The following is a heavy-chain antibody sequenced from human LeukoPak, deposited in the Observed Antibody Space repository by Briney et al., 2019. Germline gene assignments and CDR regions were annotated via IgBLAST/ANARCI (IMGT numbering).Heavy chain of an antibody. CDR2: IYYSGST. V-gene: IGHV4-31*03. CDR1: GGSISSGGYY. J-gene: IGHJ4*02. Sequence: PSQTLSLTCSVSGGSISSGGYYWSWIRQHPGKGLEWIGYIYYSGSTYYNPSLKNRVTISVDTPKNQFSLKLSSVTAADTAVYYCARAGRGSYDRSGYYDYWGQGTLVTVSS. CDR3: ARAGRGSYDRSGYYDY. D-gene: IGHD3-22*01.